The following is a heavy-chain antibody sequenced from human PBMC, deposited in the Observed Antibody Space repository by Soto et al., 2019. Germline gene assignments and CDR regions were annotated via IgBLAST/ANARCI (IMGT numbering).Heavy chain of an antibody. CDR1: GGTFSSYT. D-gene: IGHD2-2*01. Sequence: QVQLVQSGAEVKKPGSSVKVSCKASGGTFSSYTISWVRQAPGQGLEWMGRIIPILGIANYAQKFQGRVTITADKSTSTEYMELSSLRSEDTAVYYCARDYYCSSTSCPSAGFDYWGQGTLVTLSS. V-gene: IGHV1-69*02. CDR3: ARDYYCSSTSCPSAGFDY. J-gene: IGHJ4*02. CDR2: IIPILGIA.